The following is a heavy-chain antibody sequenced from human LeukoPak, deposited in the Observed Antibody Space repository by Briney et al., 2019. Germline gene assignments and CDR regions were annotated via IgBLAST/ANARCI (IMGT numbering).Heavy chain of an antibody. CDR2: ISSSSSYI. CDR1: GFTFSSYS. J-gene: IGHJ4*02. Sequence: PGGSLRLSCAASGFTFSSYSMNWVRQAPGKGLEWVSSISSSSSYIYYADSVKGRFTISRDNAKNSLYLQMNSLRAEDTAVYYCAKPKDYYDSSGFDYWGQGTLVTVSS. D-gene: IGHD3-22*01. CDR3: AKPKDYYDSSGFDY. V-gene: IGHV3-21*04.